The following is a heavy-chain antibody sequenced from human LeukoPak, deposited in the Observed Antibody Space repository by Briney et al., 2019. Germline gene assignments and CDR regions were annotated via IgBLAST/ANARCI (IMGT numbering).Heavy chain of an antibody. Sequence: ASVKVSCKASGYTFTSYAMHWVRQAPGQRLEWMGWINAGNGNTKYSQKFQERVTITRDMSTSTAYMELSSLRSEDTAVYYCAATTHIVGATDFDYWGQGTLVTVSS. D-gene: IGHD1-26*01. CDR2: INAGNGNT. V-gene: IGHV1-3*01. CDR1: GYTFTSYA. CDR3: AATTHIVGATDFDY. J-gene: IGHJ4*02.